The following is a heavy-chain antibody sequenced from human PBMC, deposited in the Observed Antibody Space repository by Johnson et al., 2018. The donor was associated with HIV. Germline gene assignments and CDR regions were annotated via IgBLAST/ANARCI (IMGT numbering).Heavy chain of an antibody. CDR3: ARGIVEVQPRYRLLRDDVFDV. V-gene: IGHV3-66*01. D-gene: IGHD2-15*01. CDR1: GFTVSSNY. J-gene: IGHJ3*01. CDR2: IYSGGST. Sequence: VQLVESGGGLVQPGGSLRLSCAASGFTVSSNYMSWVRQAPGKGLEWVSVIYSGGSTYYADSVKGRFTISRDNAKNSLYLQMDSLRAKDTALYYCARGIVEVQPRYRLLRDDVFDVWGQGTMVTVSS.